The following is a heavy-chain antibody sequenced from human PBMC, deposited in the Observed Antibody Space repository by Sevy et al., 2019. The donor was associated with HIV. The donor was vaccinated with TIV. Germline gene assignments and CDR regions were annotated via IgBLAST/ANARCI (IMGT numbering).Heavy chain of an antibody. CDR2: IKKDGSEK. V-gene: IGHV3-7*03. CDR3: ARDCSSTSCLWGLDV. Sequence: GESLKISCAASGFTFSRYWMSWVRQAPGKGLEWVANIKKDGSEKYYVDSVKGRFTISRDNAKNSLFLQMNSLRAEDTAVYYCARDCSSTSCLWGLDVWGQGTTVTVSS. J-gene: IGHJ6*02. D-gene: IGHD2-2*01. CDR1: GFTFSRYW.